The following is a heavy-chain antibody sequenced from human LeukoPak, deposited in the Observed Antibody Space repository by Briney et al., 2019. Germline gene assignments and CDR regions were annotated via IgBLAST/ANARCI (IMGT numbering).Heavy chain of an antibody. V-gene: IGHV4-59*08. D-gene: IGHD5-24*01. CDR2: IYYSGST. CDR3: ARRSRDGYNRFDY. J-gene: IGHJ4*02. Sequence: TLSLTCTVSGGSISSYYWSWIRQPPGKGLEWIGYIYYSGSTNYNPSLKSRVTISVDTSKNQFSLKLSSVTAADTAVYYCARRSRDGYNRFDYWGQGTLVTVSS. CDR1: GGSISSYY.